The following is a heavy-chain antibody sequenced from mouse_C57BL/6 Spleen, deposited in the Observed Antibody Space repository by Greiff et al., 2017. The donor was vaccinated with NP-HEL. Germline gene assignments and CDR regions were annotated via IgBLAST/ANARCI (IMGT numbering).Heavy chain of an antibody. CDR3: ERNAVDY. J-gene: IGHJ2*01. CDR1: GFTFSSYA. V-gene: IGHV5-4*03. CDR2: ISDGGSYT. Sequence: EVMLVESGGGLVKPGGSLKLSCAASGFTFSSYAMSWVRQTPEKRLEWVATISDGGSYTYYPDNFKGRFTISRDNTKNNLLLQMSNLKSEDTAMYYCERNAVDYWGQGTTLTVSS.